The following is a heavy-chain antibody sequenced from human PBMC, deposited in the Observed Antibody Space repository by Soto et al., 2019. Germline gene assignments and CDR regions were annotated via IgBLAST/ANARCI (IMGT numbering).Heavy chain of an antibody. V-gene: IGHV3-23*01. J-gene: IGHJ4*02. Sequence: EVQLLESGGGLVQPGGSLRLYCAASGFTFSSFAMSWVRQAPGKGLEWVSAISGSGGSTYYADSVKGRFTISRDNSKNTLYLQMNSLRAEDTAVYYCAKDQGSRLSDDYWGQGTLVTVSS. CDR2: ISGSGGST. CDR3: AKDQGSRLSDDY. CDR1: GFTFSSFA. D-gene: IGHD6-13*01.